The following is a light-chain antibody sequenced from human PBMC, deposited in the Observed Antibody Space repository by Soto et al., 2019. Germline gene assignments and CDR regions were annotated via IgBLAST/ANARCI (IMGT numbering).Light chain of an antibody. CDR2: GAS. J-gene: IGKJ1*01. Sequence: IVLTQSPGTLSLFPGERATLSCRASQSVSSSYLAWYQQKPGQAPRLLIYGASSRATGIPDRFGGSGSGTDFTLTISRLEPEDFAVYYCQQYGSSLWTFGQGTKVDIK. CDR1: QSVSSSY. CDR3: QQYGSSLWT. V-gene: IGKV3-20*01.